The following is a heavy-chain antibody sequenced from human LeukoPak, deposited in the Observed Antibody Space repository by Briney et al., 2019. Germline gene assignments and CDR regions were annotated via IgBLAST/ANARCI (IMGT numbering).Heavy chain of an antibody. CDR3: ARGYRWLQSNPIGY. J-gene: IGHJ4*02. CDR2: INHSGST. Sequence: SETLSLTCAVYGGALRGYHWSWIRQPPVKGLGWVGEINHSGSTNYNPSLKSRVTISVDTSKNQFSLKLSSVTAADTAVYYCARGYRWLQSNPIGYWGQGTLVTVSS. V-gene: IGHV4-34*01. D-gene: IGHD5-24*01. CDR1: GGALRGYH.